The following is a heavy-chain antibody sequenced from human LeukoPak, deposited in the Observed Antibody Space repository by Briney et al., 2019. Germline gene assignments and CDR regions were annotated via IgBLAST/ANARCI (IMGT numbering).Heavy chain of an antibody. J-gene: IGHJ5*02. V-gene: IGHV1-2*02. CDR1: GYTFTGYY. Sequence: ASVKVSCKASGYTFTGYYMHWVRQAPGQGLEWMGWINPNSGGTNYAQKLQGRVTMTTDTSTSTAYMELRSLRSDDTAVYYCARDHCSSTSCKGNWFDPWGQGTLVTVSS. CDR3: ARDHCSSTSCKGNWFDP. D-gene: IGHD2-2*01. CDR2: INPNSGGT.